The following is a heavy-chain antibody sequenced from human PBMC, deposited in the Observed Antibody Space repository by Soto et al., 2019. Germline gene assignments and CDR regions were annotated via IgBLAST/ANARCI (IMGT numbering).Heavy chain of an antibody. J-gene: IGHJ4*02. CDR1: GFIFTRYG. V-gene: IGHV3-21*06. CDR2: ISGTTNYI. CDR3: SREAEDLTSNFDY. Sequence: EVQLVESGGGLVKPGGSLRLSCAASGFIFTRYGMNWVRQAPGKGLEWVSSISGTTNYIYYGDSMKGRFTISRDNAKNSLYLEMNSLRAEDTAVYYCSREAEDLTSNFDYCGQGTLVTVCS.